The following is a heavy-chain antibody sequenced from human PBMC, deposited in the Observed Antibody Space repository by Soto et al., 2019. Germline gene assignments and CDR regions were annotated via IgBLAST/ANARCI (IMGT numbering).Heavy chain of an antibody. D-gene: IGHD3-10*01. CDR3: TRRYNGHDDYVDP. J-gene: IGHJ5*02. CDR2: SYYSGTS. Sequence: SATLPLTCTVPGCSILVQSYYWTWIRQTPGQGLEWVGSSYYSGTSYFNPALKGRVTISVDTSTNQFSLRLTSVTAADTAGHYCTRRYNGHDDYVDPWGQGNRVP. CDR1: GCSILVQSYY. V-gene: IGHV4-39*01.